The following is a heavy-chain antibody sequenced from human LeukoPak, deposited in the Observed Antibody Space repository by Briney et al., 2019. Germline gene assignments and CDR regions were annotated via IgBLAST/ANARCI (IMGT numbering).Heavy chain of an antibody. Sequence: SETLSLTCTVSGGSISSSSYYWGWIRQPPGKGLEWIGEINLSGNTNYNPSLKTRVTISADTSKNQFSLKLNSVTAADTAVYYCARPDLRYFDWSPHTKKRIAFDIWGQGTMVTVSS. CDR1: GGSISSSSYY. J-gene: IGHJ3*02. D-gene: IGHD3-9*01. V-gene: IGHV4-39*07. CDR2: INLSGNT. CDR3: ARPDLRYFDWSPHTKKRIAFDI.